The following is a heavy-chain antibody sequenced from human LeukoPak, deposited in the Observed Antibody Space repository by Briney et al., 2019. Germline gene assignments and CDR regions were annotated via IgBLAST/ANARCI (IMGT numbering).Heavy chain of an antibody. CDR2: ISGSGGNT. V-gene: IGHV3-23*01. J-gene: IGHJ5*02. Sequence: PGGSLRLSCAASGFTFSIYAMSGVRQAPGKGLEWVSAISGSGGNTYYADSVKGRFTISRDNSKNTLYLQMNSLRAEDTAVYYCAKVRFTMVRGVIIRWFDPWGQGTLVTVSS. CDR1: GFTFSIYA. CDR3: AKVRFTMVRGVIIRWFDP. D-gene: IGHD3-10*01.